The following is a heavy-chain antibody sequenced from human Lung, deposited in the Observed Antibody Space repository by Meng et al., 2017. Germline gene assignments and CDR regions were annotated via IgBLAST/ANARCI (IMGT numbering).Heavy chain of an antibody. CDR2: IGHSGFT. Sequence: QPQLQESGPGLVSPSEALSRTCGVSGDYIGTGAYYWGWIRQAPGKGLEWIGSIGHSGFTYYTPSVRSRVTVSIDTSKNQFSLKLTSVTAADTAVYFCVRSSAWVRTGFDPWGQGTLVTVSS. D-gene: IGHD3-22*01. V-gene: IGHV4-39*01. CDR1: GDYIGTGAYY. J-gene: IGHJ5*02. CDR3: VRSSAWVRTGFDP.